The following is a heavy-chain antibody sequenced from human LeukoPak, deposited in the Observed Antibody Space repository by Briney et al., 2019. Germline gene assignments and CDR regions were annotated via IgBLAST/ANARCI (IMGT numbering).Heavy chain of an antibody. CDR3: ARDLDGYNNWFDP. D-gene: IGHD5-24*01. Sequence: PSETLSLTCTVSGGSISSYYWSWIRQPPGKGLEWIGYIYYSGSTNYNPSLKSRVTISADTSKNQFSLKLSSVTAADTAVYYCARDLDGYNNWFDPWGQGTLVTVSS. J-gene: IGHJ5*02. CDR2: IYYSGST. V-gene: IGHV4-59*12. CDR1: GGSISSYY.